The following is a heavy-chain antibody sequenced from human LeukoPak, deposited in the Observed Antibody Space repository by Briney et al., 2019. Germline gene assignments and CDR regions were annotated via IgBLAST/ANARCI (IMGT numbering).Heavy chain of an antibody. CDR2: IYYSGST. J-gene: IGHJ5*02. V-gene: IGHV4-30-4*01. Sequence: SQTLSLTCTVSGGSISSGDYYWSWIRQPPGKGLEWIGYIYYSGSTYYNPSLKSRVTISVDTSKNQFSLKLSSVTAADTVVYYCARHDVDCSNTSCFPWGQGTLVTVSS. D-gene: IGHD2-2*01. CDR1: GGSISSGDYY. CDR3: ARHDVDCSNTSCFP.